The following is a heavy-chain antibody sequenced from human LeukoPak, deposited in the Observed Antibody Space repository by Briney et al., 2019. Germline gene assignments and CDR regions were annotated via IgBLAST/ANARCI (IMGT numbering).Heavy chain of an antibody. CDR1: GYRFTNYW. V-gene: IGHV5-51*01. Sequence: GESLKISCEASGYRFTNYWIGWLRQMPGKGLEWMGIIYPGDSDTRYSPSFQGQVTISADKSISTAYLQWSSLKASDTAVYYCARWAATGIGLDYWGQGTLVTVSS. CDR2: IYPGDSDT. D-gene: IGHD6-13*01. CDR3: ARWAATGIGLDY. J-gene: IGHJ4*02.